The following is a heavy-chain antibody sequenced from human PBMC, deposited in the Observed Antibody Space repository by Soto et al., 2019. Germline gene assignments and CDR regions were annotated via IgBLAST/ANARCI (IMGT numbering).Heavy chain of an antibody. J-gene: IGHJ4*02. CDR2: IGASAAGT. CDR3: ALRKTGSYFDY. CDR1: GFTFSTFA. D-gene: IGHD1-26*01. V-gene: IGHV3-23*01. Sequence: GGSLRLSCAASGFTFSTFAMSWVRQAPGKGLEWVSGIGASAAGTYYAESVKGRFTISRDNSKNTLYLHMNSLRAEDTAVYYCALRKTGSYFDYWGQGTQVTVSS.